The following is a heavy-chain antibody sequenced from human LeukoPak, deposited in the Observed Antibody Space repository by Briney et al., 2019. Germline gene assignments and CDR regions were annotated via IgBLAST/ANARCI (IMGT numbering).Heavy chain of an antibody. V-gene: IGHV4-34*01. D-gene: IGHD3-22*01. CDR3: ASRGRYYYDSSGYFDY. CDR2: INHSGST. CDR1: GGSFSGYY. J-gene: IGHJ4*02. Sequence: SETLSLMCAVCGGSFSGYYWSWLPQPPGKGLEWIGEINHSGSTNYNPSLNSRVTIAEDTTKNQFSLKLSAVAAADTAVYYWASRGRYYYDSSGYFDYWGQGTLATVSS.